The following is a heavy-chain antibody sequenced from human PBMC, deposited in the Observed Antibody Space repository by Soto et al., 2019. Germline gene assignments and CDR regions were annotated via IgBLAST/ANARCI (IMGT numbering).Heavy chain of an antibody. J-gene: IGHJ4*02. D-gene: IGHD1-26*01. Sequence: GGSLRLSCTASGFTFNTYEMNWVRQAPGKGLEWVSYISSSGSTIYYADSVKGRFTVSRDNGKNSLYLQMNSLRAEDTAVYYCAYGGSCDYWGQGTQVTVSS. CDR1: GFTFNTYE. V-gene: IGHV3-48*03. CDR3: AYGGSCDY. CDR2: ISSSGSTI.